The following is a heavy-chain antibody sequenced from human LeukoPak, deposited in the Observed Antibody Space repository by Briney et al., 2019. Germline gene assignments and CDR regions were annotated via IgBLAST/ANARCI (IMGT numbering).Heavy chain of an antibody. D-gene: IGHD6-13*01. Sequence: SETLSLTCAVYGGSFSGYYWSWIRQPPGKGLEWIGEINHSGSTNYNPSLKSRVTISVDTSKNQFALKLSSVTAADTAVYYCARDVAAAGTIGFDPWGQGTLVTVSS. J-gene: IGHJ5*02. CDR1: GGSFSGYY. V-gene: IGHV4-34*01. CDR3: ARDVAAAGTIGFDP. CDR2: INHSGST.